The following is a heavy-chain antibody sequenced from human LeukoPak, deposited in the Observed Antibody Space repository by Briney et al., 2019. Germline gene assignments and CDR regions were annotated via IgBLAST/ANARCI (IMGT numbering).Heavy chain of an antibody. CDR3: ARAGTLYSIQLCFDDY. J-gene: IGHJ4*02. CDR2: INPNSGGT. D-gene: IGHD5-18*01. V-gene: IGHV1-2*02. CDR1: GYTFTGYY. Sequence: ASVKVSCKASGYTFTGYYMHWVPQAPGQGLEWMGWINPNSGGTNYAQKFQGRVTMTRDTSISTAYMELSRLRSDDTAGYYCARAGTLYSIQLCFDDYWGQGTLVTVSS.